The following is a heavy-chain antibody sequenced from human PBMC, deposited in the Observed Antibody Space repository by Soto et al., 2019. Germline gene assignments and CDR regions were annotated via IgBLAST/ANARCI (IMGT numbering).Heavy chain of an antibody. V-gene: IGHV2-5*01. CDR2: IYWNDDK. CDR1: GFSLSTSGVG. D-gene: IGHD3-10*01. CDR3: AHTPPLRFGEGGFDY. Sequence: SGPTLVNPTQTLTLTCTFSGFSLSTSGVGVGWIRQPPGKALEWLALIYWNDDKRYSPSLKSRLTITKDTTKNQVVLTMTNRAPVGTATYCGAHTPPLRFGEGGFDYWGQGTLVTVSS. J-gene: IGHJ4*02.